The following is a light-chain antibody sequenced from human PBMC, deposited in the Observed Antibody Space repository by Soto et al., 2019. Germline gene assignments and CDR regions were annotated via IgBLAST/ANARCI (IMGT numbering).Light chain of an antibody. V-gene: IGKV3-15*01. CDR1: KSVSSN. CDR3: QQYNNWPRAT. CDR2: RTS. Sequence: EIVLTQSPATLSLSPGERATLSCRASKSVSSNLAWYQQKPGQAPRLLMFRTSSRATGFPARFSGSGSGTEFNLTISSLQSEDFGVYYCQQYNNWPRATFGGGTKVDI. J-gene: IGKJ4*01.